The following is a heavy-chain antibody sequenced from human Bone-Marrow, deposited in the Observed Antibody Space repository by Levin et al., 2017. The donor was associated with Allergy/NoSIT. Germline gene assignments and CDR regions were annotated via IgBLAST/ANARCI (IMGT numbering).Heavy chain of an antibody. CDR1: GLDFNKYW. CDR2: IKQDGSEK. D-gene: IGHD1-26*01. CDR3: ATGGRYRGS. J-gene: IGHJ5*02. Sequence: RPGGSLRLSCAASGLDFNKYWMSWVRQAPGKGLQWVANIKQDGSEKYYVDSVKGRFIISRDNGKNSLYLEMNSLRVEDTAVYYCATGGRYRGSWGQGTLVTVSS. V-gene: IGHV3-7*04.